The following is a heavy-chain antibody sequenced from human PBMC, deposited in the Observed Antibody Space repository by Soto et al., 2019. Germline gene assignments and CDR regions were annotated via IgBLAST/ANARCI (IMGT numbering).Heavy chain of an antibody. V-gene: IGHV4-31*03. CDR2: LYYSGST. J-gene: IGHJ4*02. CDR3: ARGLSVTLFDN. D-gene: IGHD4-17*01. Sequence: QVQLQESGPGLVKPSQTLSLTCTVSGGSISTGGYYWTWIRQHPGKGLEWIGYLYYSGSTYYNPSLKSRVTISVDTSKNQFSLKLSSVTAADTAVYYCARGLSVTLFDNWCQGTLVTVSS. CDR1: GGSISTGGYY.